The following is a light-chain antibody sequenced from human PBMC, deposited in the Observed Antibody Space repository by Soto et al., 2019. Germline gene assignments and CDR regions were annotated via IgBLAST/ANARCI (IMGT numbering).Light chain of an antibody. CDR1: QSISTTY. Sequence: EIVVTQSPGTLSLSPGERATLSCRASQSISTTYLAWYQQRPGQAPRLLIYGTSSRATGIPDRFSGSGSATDFTLTINRLEPEDFELYYCQQYGSSPYTFGQGTKVDIK. CDR3: QQYGSSPYT. J-gene: IGKJ2*01. CDR2: GTS. V-gene: IGKV3-20*01.